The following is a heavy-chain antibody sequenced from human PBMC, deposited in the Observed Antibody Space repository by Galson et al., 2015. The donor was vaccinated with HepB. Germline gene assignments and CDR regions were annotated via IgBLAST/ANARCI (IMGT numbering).Heavy chain of an antibody. J-gene: IGHJ4*02. CDR3: ARDPEGFGAYCGGDCYTYYFDY. CDR1: GFTFSSYG. Sequence: SLRLSCAASGFTFSSYGMHWVRQAPGKGLEWVAVIWYDGSNKYYADSVKGRFTISRDNSKNTLYLQMNSLRAEDTAVYYCARDPEGFGAYCGGDCYTYYFDYWGQGTLVTVSS. CDR2: IWYDGSNK. D-gene: IGHD2-21*02. V-gene: IGHV3-33*01.